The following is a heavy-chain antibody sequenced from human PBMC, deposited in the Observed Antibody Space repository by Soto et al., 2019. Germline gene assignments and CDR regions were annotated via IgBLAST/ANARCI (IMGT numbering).Heavy chain of an antibody. Sequence: PGGSLRLSCAASGFTFSSYSMNWVRQAPGKGLEWVSSISSSSSYIYYADSVKGRFTISRDNAKNSLYLQMNSLRAEDTAVYYCARDFWAAAGLLQPPGYNVMDFSGQG. V-gene: IGHV3-21*01. D-gene: IGHD6-13*01. J-gene: IGHJ6*02. CDR3: ARDFWAAAGLLQPPGYNVMDF. CDR1: GFTFSSYS. CDR2: ISSSSSYI.